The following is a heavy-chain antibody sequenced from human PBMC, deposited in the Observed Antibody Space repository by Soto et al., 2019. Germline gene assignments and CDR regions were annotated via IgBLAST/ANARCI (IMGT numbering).Heavy chain of an antibody. Sequence: SVKVSCTASGGTFSIYTISWVRQAPGQGLEWMGRIIPILGIANYAQKFQGRVTITADKSTSTAYMELSSLRSEDTAVYYCAVHLGELSLRFDNWGQGTLVTVPQ. CDR3: AVHLGELSLRFDN. D-gene: IGHD3-16*02. CDR2: IIPILGIA. CDR1: GGTFSIYT. V-gene: IGHV1-69*02. J-gene: IGHJ4*02.